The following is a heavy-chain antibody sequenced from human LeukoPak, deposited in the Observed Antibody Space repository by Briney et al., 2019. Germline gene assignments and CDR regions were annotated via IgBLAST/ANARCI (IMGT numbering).Heavy chain of an antibody. Sequence: GGSLRLSCAASGFTFSDYYMSWIRQAPGKGLEWVSYISSGSTIYYADSVKGRFTISRDNAKNSLYLQMNSLRAEDTAVYYCAKTASEQWLVRLDYWGQGTLVTVSS. CDR2: ISSGSTI. CDR3: AKTASEQWLVRLDY. D-gene: IGHD6-19*01. V-gene: IGHV3-11*01. J-gene: IGHJ4*02. CDR1: GFTFSDYY.